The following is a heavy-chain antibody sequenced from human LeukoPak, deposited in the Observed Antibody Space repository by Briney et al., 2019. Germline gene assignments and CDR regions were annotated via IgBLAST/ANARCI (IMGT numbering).Heavy chain of an antibody. CDR2: ISGSGGST. CDR1: GFTFSSYA. D-gene: IGHD2-2*01. Sequence: GGSLRLSCAASGFTFSSYAMSWVRQAPGKGLEWVSGISGSGGSTYYADSVKGRFTISRDNSKNTLYLQMNSLRAEDTAVYYCAGRTQLFYYFDYWGQGTLVTVSS. CDR3: AGRTQLFYYFDY. J-gene: IGHJ4*02. V-gene: IGHV3-23*01.